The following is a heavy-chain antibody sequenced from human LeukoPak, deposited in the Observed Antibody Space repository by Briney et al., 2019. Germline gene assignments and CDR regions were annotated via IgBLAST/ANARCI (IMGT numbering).Heavy chain of an antibody. CDR3: ARRLSNYYDSSGYHLGDY. V-gene: IGHV3-66*01. CDR2: IYSGGST. CDR1: GFTVSSNY. D-gene: IGHD3-22*01. J-gene: IGHJ4*02. Sequence: GGSLRLSCAASGFTVSSNYMSWVRQAPGKGLEWVSVIYSGGSTYYADSVKGRFTISRDNSKNTLYLQMNSLRAGDTAVYYCARRLSNYYDSSGYHLGDYWGQGTLVTVSS.